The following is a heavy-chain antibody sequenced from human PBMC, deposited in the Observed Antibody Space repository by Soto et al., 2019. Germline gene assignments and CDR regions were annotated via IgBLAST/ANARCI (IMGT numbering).Heavy chain of an antibody. CDR1: GITFSSYA. J-gene: IGHJ4*02. D-gene: IGHD1-26*01. CDR2: ISYDGNIK. V-gene: IGHV3-30-3*01. Sequence: GGSLRLSCAASGITFSSYAMHWVRQAPGKGLEWVAVISYDGNIKFYADSVKGRFTISRDNSKNTVYLQMNSLRAEDTAVYYCARPLYSGSYSDYYFEYWGQGTLVTVSS. CDR3: ARPLYSGSYSDYYFEY.